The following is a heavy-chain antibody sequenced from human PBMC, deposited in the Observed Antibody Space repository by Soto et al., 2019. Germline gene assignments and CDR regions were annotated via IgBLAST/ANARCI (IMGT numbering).Heavy chain of an antibody. CDR3: ARGEDAFFYSGLDV. J-gene: IGHJ6*02. CDR1: GGSITSSY. Sequence: SETLSLTCTVSGGSITSSYCSWIRRPPGKGLEWIAYIYDTGISGYTPSTSYNPSLESRVTMSVDTSKSQFSLKLTSVTAADTAVYYCARGEDAFFYSGLDVGGQGIKVTVS. CDR2: IYDTGISGYTPST. V-gene: IGHV4-59*01.